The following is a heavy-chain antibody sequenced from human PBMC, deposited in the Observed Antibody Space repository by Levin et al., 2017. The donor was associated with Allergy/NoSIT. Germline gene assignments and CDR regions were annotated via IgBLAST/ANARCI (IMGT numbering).Heavy chain of an antibody. CDR1: GFTFSSYG. CDR2: IWYDASNQ. CDR3: ARGSGGADDAFDI. Sequence: GGSLRLSCAASGFTFSSYGMHWVRQAPGKGLEWVALIWYDASNQYYVDSLKGRFTISRDNSKNMLYLQMNSLRAEDTAEYFCARGSGGADDAFDIWGQGTKVTVSS. J-gene: IGHJ3*02. D-gene: IGHD3-10*01. V-gene: IGHV3-33*01.